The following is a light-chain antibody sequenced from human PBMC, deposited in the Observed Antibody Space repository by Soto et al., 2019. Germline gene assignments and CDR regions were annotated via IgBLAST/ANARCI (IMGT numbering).Light chain of an antibody. J-gene: IGKJ4*01. CDR1: QGISSY. Sequence: DIPLTQSPSFLSASVGDRVTITCRASQGISSYLAWYQQKPGKAPKLLIFAASTLQSGVPSRFSGSGSGTEFTLTISSLQPEDFATYYCQRLNDYPLTFGGGTKVEIK. V-gene: IGKV1-9*01. CDR2: AAS. CDR3: QRLNDYPLT.